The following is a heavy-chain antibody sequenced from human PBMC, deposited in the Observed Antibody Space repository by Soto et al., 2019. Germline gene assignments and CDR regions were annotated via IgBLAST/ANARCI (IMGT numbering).Heavy chain of an antibody. V-gene: IGHV3-21*01. D-gene: IGHD2-21*02. Sequence: GGSLRLSCAASGFTFSIYSMNWVRQAPGKGLEWVSSISSSSSYIYYADSVKGRFTISRDNAKNSLYLQMNSLRAEDTAVYYCAREAGDSNYYYYYYMDVWGKGTTVTVSS. CDR2: ISSSSSYI. CDR1: GFTFSIYS. CDR3: AREAGDSNYYYYYYMDV. J-gene: IGHJ6*03.